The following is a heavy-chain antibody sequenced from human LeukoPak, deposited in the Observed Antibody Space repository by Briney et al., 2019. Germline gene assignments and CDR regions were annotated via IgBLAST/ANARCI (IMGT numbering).Heavy chain of an antibody. CDR3: ATEAQGLHCTNGVCYTHGWFDP. D-gene: IGHD2-8*01. CDR1: GYTLTELS. Sequence: ASVKVSCKVSGYTLTELSMHWVRQAPGKGLEWMGGFDPEDGETIYAQKFQGRVTMTEDTSTDTAYMELSSLRSEDTAVYYCATEAQGLHCTNGVCYTHGWFDPWGQGTLVTVSS. CDR2: FDPEDGET. V-gene: IGHV1-24*01. J-gene: IGHJ5*02.